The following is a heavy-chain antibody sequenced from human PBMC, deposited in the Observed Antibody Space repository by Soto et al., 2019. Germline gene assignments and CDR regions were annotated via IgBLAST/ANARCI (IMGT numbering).Heavy chain of an antibody. V-gene: IGHV1-18*04. CDR3: AREGYSGYQGVDY. CDR2: ISAYNGNT. Sequence: QVQLVQSGAEVKKPGASVKVSCKASGSTFPTSGTGWLRRAPGKGLEWMGWISAYNGNTNYAQKLQGRVTMTTDTSTSTAYMELRSLRSDDTAVYYCAREGYSGYQGVDYWGQGTLVTVSS. CDR1: GSTFPTSG. J-gene: IGHJ4*02. D-gene: IGHD5-12*01.